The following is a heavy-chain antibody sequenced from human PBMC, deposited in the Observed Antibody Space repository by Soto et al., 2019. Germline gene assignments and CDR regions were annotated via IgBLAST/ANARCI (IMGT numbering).Heavy chain of an antibody. V-gene: IGHV4-39*01. Sequence: XXTLSLPCTVSGGSISSSSYDWGFIRQPPGKGLEWMGSIYYSGSTYYSPSLKSRVTISVDTSKNQFSLKLSSVTAADTAVYYCARQGTAAGTPWFDPWGQGTLVTVSS. CDR2: IYYSGST. CDR1: GGSISSSSYD. J-gene: IGHJ5*02. D-gene: IGHD6-13*01. CDR3: ARQGTAAGTPWFDP.